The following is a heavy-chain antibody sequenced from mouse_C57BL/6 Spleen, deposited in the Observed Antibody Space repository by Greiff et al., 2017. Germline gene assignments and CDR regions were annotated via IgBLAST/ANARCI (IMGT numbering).Heavy chain of an antibody. D-gene: IGHD4-1*01. CDR3: ARRLGDAMDY. J-gene: IGHJ4*01. Sequence: QVQLKESGPELVKPGASVKISCKASGYSFTSYYIHWVKQRPGQGLEWIGWIYPGSGNTKYNEKFKGKATLTADTSSSTAYMQLSSLTSEDSAVYYCARRLGDAMDYWGQGTSGTVAS. CDR2: IYPGSGNT. CDR1: GYSFTSYY. V-gene: IGHV1-66*01.